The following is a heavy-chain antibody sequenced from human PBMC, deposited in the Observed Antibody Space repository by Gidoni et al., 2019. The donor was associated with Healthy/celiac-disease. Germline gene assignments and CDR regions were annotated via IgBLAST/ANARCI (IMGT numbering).Heavy chain of an antibody. CDR2: IVVGSGNT. CDR3: AADVGIVVVPAWFDP. CDR1: GFTFTSSA. V-gene: IGHV1-58*01. J-gene: IGHJ5*02. D-gene: IGHD2-2*01. Sequence: QMQLVQSGPEVKKPGTSVKASCKASGFTFTSSAVQWVRQARGQRLEWIGWIVVGSGNTNYAQKFQERVTITRDMSTSTAYMELSSLRSEDTAVYYCAADVGIVVVPAWFDPWGQGTLVTVSS.